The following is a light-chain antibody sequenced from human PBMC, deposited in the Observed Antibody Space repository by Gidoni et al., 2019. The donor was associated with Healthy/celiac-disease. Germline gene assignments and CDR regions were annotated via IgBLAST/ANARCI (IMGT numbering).Light chain of an antibody. J-gene: IGLJ3*02. CDR2: NNN. Sequence: QSLLTQPPSASETPGQRVTISCSGSSPNIGSNTVNWYQQLPGTAPKLLIYNNNQRPSGVPARFSGSKSGTSASLAISGLQSEDEADYYCAAWDDSLNGWVFGGGTKLTVL. CDR1: SPNIGSNT. CDR3: AAWDDSLNGWV. V-gene: IGLV1-44*01.